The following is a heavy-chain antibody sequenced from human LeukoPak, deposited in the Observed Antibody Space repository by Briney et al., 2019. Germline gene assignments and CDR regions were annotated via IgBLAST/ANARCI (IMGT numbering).Heavy chain of an antibody. J-gene: IGHJ4*02. CDR2: ISYDGSNK. V-gene: IGHV3-30*04. CDR3: ARDRSGGGSYISFLGY. D-gene: IGHD1-26*01. CDR1: GFTFSSYA. Sequence: GGSLRLSCAASGFTFSSYAMHWDRQAPGKGLEWVAVISYDGSNKYYADSVKGRFTISRDNSKNTLYLQMNSLRAEDTAVYYCARDRSGGGSYISFLGYWGQGTLVTVSS.